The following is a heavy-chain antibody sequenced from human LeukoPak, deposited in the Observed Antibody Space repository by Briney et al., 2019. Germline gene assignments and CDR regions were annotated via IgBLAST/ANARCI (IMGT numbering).Heavy chain of an antibody. J-gene: IGHJ4*02. D-gene: IGHD6-6*01. CDR1: GYTFTSYH. CDR3: ARDILSIAARPGLDY. V-gene: IGHV1-46*01. CDR2: INPSGGST. Sequence: ASVKVSCKASGYTFTSYHMHWVRQAPGQGLEWMGIINPSGGSTSYAQKFQGRVTMTRDTSTSTVYMELSSLRSEDTAVYYCARDILSIAARPGLDYWGQGTLVTVSS.